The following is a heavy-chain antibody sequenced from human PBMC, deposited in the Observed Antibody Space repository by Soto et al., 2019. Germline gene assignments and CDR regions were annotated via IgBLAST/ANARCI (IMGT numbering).Heavy chain of an antibody. D-gene: IGHD2-2*01. Sequence: GGSLRLSCVTSGFTFSDYNMNWVRQAPGKGLEWVASISGGSSYIYQAESVKGRFTISRDNAKNSLYLEMNSLRAEDTAVYYCARGSDCRSTSCFFTHHFWGQGTTVTVSS. V-gene: IGHV3-21*06. CDR3: ARGSDCRSTSCFFTHHF. CDR2: ISGGSSYI. J-gene: IGHJ6*02. CDR1: GFTFSDYN.